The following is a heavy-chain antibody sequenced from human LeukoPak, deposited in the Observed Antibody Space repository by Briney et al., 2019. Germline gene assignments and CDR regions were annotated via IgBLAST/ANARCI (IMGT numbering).Heavy chain of an antibody. Sequence: SETLSLTCAVYGGSFSGFYWNWIRQPPGKGLEWIGEINHSGSTNYNPSLKSRVTISVDTSKNQFSLKLSSVTAADTAVYYCARRYFDWLLSGPIDYWGQGTLVTVSS. J-gene: IGHJ4*02. CDR1: GGSFSGFY. CDR2: INHSGST. V-gene: IGHV4-34*01. CDR3: ARRYFDWLLSGPIDY. D-gene: IGHD3-9*01.